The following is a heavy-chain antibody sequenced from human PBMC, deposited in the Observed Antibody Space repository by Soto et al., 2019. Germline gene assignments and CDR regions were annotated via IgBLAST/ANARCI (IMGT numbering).Heavy chain of an antibody. D-gene: IGHD6-6*01. CDR1: GGAFSGYY. J-gene: IGHJ4*02. CDR2: INHSGST. V-gene: IGHV4-34*01. CDR3: ASLYSSSSCFDY. Sequence: SETLSLTCAVYGGAFSGYYWSWIRQPPGKGLEWIGEINHSGSTNYNPSLKSRVTISVDTSKNHLSLKLGSVTAAATAVYYCASLYSSSSCFDYWGQGTLVTVSS.